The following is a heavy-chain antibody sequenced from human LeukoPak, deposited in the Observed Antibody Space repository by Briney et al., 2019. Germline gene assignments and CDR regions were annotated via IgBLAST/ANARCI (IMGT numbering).Heavy chain of an antibody. D-gene: IGHD6-19*01. CDR3: AKGGRDQVAAVIYYYYGMDV. CDR2: ISGSGGST. J-gene: IGHJ6*02. V-gene: IGHV3-23*01. Sequence: GGSLRLSCAAPGFTFSSYAMSWVRQAPGKGLEWVSAISGSGGSTYYADSVKGRFTISRDNSKNTLYLQMNSLRAEDTAVYYCAKGGRDQVAAVIYYYYGMDVWGQGTTVTVSS. CDR1: GFTFSSYA.